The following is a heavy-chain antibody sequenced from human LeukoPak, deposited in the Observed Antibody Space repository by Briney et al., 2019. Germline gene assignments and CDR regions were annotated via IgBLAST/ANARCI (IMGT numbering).Heavy chain of an antibody. CDR3: ASSVGSTDY. V-gene: IGHV4-34*01. CDR1: GESLSKYY. Sequence: SGTLSLTCAVYGESLSKYYWTWILQSPGKGPEWIGELNHRGRTNHNPSLKSRVTLSVDTSKHHFSLKLVSVTAADAAVYYCASSVGSTDYWGQGTLVTVSS. CDR2: LNHRGRT. D-gene: IGHD1-26*01. J-gene: IGHJ4*02.